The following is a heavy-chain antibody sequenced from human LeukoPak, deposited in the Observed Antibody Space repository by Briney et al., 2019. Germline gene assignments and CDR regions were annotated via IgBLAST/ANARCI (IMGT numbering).Heavy chain of an antibody. J-gene: IGHJ5*02. CDR1: GFTVSSNY. D-gene: IGHD3-10*01. Sequence: GGSLRLSCAASGFTVSSNYMSWVRQAPGKGLEWVSVIYSGGSTYYADSVKGRFTISRDNSKNTLYLQMNSLRAEDTAVYYCARAAPALSVVRALGWFDPWGQGTLVTVSS. CDR3: ARAAPALSVVRALGWFDP. CDR2: IYSGGST. V-gene: IGHV3-66*01.